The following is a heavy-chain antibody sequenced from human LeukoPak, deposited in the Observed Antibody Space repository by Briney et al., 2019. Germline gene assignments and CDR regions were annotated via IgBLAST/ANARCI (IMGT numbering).Heavy chain of an antibody. D-gene: IGHD2-15*01. V-gene: IGHV3-7*01. CDR2: IKQDGSEK. J-gene: IGHJ6*02. Sequence: GGSLRLSCEGSGLTFSSHWMTWVRQAPGKGLEWVANIKQDGSEKYYADSVKGRFTISRDNSKNTLYLQMNSLRAEDTAVYYCARDAIGYGGHYYYYGMDVWGQGTTVTVSS. CDR1: GLTFSSHW. CDR3: ARDAIGYGGHYYYYGMDV.